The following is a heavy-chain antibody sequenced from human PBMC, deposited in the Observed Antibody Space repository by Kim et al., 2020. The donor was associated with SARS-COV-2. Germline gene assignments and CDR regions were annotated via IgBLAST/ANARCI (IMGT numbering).Heavy chain of an antibody. CDR3: ARAGIQLWSTHWYFDL. Sequence: KVQGRVTITADESTSTAYRELSSLRSEDTAVYYCARAGIQLWSTHWYFDLWGRGTLVTVSS. J-gene: IGHJ2*01. D-gene: IGHD5-18*01. V-gene: IGHV1-69*01.